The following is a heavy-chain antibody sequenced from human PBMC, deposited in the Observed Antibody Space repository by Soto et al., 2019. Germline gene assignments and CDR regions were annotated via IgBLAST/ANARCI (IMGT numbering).Heavy chain of an antibody. CDR1: GFTVSSNY. CDR2: IYSGGST. V-gene: IGHV3-53*01. CDR3: ASYSYGYYNGMDV. J-gene: IGHJ6*02. Sequence: GGSLRLSCAASGFTVSSNYMSWVRQAPGKGLEWVSVIYSGGSTYYADSVKGRFTISRDNSKNTLYVQMNSLRAEDTAVYYCASYSYGYYNGMDVWGQGTTVTVSS. D-gene: IGHD5-18*01.